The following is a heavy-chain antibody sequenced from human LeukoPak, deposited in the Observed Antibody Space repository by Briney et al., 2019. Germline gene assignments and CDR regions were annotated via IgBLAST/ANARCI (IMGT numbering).Heavy chain of an antibody. V-gene: IGHV1-2*02. J-gene: IGHJ5*02. D-gene: IGHD3-3*01. CDR1: GYTFTGYY. CDR3: ARDPPRDDFWSGYYTYNWFDP. Sequence: GASVKVSCKASGYTFTGYYMHWVRQAPGQGLEWMGWINPNSGGTNYAQKFQGRVTMTRDTSISTAYMELSRLRSDDTAVYYCARDPPRDDFWSGYYTYNWFDPWGQGTLVTVSS. CDR2: INPNSGGT.